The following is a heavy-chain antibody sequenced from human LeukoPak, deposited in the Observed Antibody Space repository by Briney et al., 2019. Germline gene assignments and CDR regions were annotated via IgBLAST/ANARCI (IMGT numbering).Heavy chain of an antibody. V-gene: IGHV1-69*06. CDR1: GYTFTSYY. CDR3: ARGYSSSSVDY. D-gene: IGHD6-6*01. Sequence: ASVKVSCKASGYTFTSYYMHWVRQAPGQGLEWMGGIIPIFGTANYAQKFQGRVTITADKSTSTAYMELSSLRSEDTAVYYCARGYSSSSVDYWGQGTLVTVSS. J-gene: IGHJ4*02. CDR2: IIPIFGTA.